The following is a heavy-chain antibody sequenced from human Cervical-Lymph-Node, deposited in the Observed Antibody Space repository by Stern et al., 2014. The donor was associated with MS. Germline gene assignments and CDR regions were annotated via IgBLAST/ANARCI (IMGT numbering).Heavy chain of an antibody. J-gene: IGHJ5*02. Sequence: VQLVQSGAEVKKPGESLKISCKGSEYNFNTHWIAWVRQMPGKGLEWLGNIYPGNSDTIYNPSLQGQVSISADKSITTAYLHFSSLKASDSAMYFCARHGGPNWNHEAHNWFDPWGQGTLVTVSS. CDR1: EYNFNTHW. D-gene: IGHD1-14*01. CDR2: IYPGNSDT. CDR3: ARHGGPNWNHEAHNWFDP. V-gene: IGHV5-51*03.